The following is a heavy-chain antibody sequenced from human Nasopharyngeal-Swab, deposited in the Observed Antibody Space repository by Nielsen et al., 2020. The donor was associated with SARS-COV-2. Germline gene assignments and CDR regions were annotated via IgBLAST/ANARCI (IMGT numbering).Heavy chain of an antibody. Sequence: SVKVSCKASFSNYAISWVRQAPGQGLEWTGRIIPILGITNYAQKFHDRVTITADKSTSTAYMELSGLRSEDTAVYYCARGDYRGTYYFDYWGQGTLVTVSP. V-gene: IGHV1-69*04. CDR2: IIPILGIT. J-gene: IGHJ4*02. D-gene: IGHD1-26*01. CDR1: FSNYA. CDR3: ARGDYRGTYYFDY.